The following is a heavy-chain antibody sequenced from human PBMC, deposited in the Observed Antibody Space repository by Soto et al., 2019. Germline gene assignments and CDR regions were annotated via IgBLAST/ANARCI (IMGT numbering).Heavy chain of an antibody. CDR1: GFTFSSYA. J-gene: IGHJ4*02. CDR2: VSGSGGST. V-gene: IGHV3-23*01. CDR3: AKEGSRIVVVAATIDY. Sequence: PGGSLRLSCAASGFTFSSYAMSWVRQAPGKGLEWVSAVSGSGGSTYYADSVKGRFTISRDNSKNTLYLQMNSLRAEDTAVYYCAKEGSRIVVVAATIDYWGQGTLVTVSS. D-gene: IGHD2-15*01.